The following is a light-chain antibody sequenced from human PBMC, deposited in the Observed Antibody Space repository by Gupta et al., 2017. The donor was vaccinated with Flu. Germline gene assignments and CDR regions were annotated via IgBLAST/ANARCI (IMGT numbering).Light chain of an antibody. J-gene: IGKJ1*01. V-gene: IGKV3-15*01. CDR1: QSVNNN. CDR2: FAS. Sequence: EIVMTQSPATLSVSPREKVTLSCRASQSVNNNLAWYQQKPGQAPRLLIYFASTRAPGVPARFSGSGSGTEFTLTISSLESEDFAVYYCQQYYNWPPWTFGQGTKVEVK. CDR3: QQYYNWPPWT.